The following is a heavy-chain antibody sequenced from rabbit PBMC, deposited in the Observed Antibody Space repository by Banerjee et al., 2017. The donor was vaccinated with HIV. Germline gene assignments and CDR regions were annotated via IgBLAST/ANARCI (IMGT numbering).Heavy chain of an antibody. CDR3: ARNLENYAGSSYLDL. CDR1: GFTINNYW. Sequence: QLEESGGRLVQPGGSLTLSCKAYGFTINNYWMNWVRQAPGKGLEWIGIIYPITETTYYANWVNGRFTISSDNARNTVDLQMNSLTAADTATYFCARNLENYAGSSYLDLWGQGTLVTVS. CDR2: IYPITETT. D-gene: IGHD8-1*01. J-gene: IGHJ3*01. V-gene: IGHV1S7*01.